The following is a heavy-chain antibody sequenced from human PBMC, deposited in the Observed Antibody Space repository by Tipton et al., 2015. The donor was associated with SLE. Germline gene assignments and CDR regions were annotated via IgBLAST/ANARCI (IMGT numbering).Heavy chain of an antibody. J-gene: IGHJ4*02. CDR3: AAVLWFREPADY. Sequence: SLRLSCAGAGFNFNNYGIHWVRQAPGRGLEWVALISFDGSKKYYADSVKGRFTISRDNSKNTLYLQMNSLRAEDTAVYYCAAVLWFREPADYWGQGTLVTVSS. V-gene: IGHV3-30*03. D-gene: IGHD3-10*01. CDR2: ISFDGSKK. CDR1: GFNFNNYG.